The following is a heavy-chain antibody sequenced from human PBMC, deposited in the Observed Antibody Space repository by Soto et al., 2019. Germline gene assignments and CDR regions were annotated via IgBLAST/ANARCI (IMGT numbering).Heavy chain of an antibody. Sequence: GASVKVSCKASGYTFTSYGISWVRQAPGQGLEWMGWISAYNGNTNYAQKLQGRVTMTTDTSTSTAYRELRSLRAGDTAVDYCASDGAYGDYLLYDFWGHGTLVTGSA. D-gene: IGHD4-17*01. CDR1: GYTFTSYG. J-gene: IGHJ5*01. V-gene: IGHV1-18*01. CDR3: ASDGAYGDYLLYDF. CDR2: ISAYNGNT.